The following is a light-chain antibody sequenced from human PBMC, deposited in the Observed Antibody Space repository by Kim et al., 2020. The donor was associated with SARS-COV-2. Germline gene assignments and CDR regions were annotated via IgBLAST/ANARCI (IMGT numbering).Light chain of an antibody. Sequence: EIVLTQSPATLSLSPGERATLSCRASQSVSSYLAWYQQKPGQAPRLLIYDASNRATGIPARFSGSASGTDFTLTISSLEPEDFAVYYCEQRRNWPPWTFGQETKV. CDR1: QSVSSY. CDR2: DAS. V-gene: IGKV3-11*01. J-gene: IGKJ1*01. CDR3: EQRRNWPPWT.